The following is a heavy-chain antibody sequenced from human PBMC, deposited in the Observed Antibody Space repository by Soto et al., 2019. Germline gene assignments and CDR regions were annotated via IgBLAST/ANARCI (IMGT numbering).Heavy chain of an antibody. CDR1: GWSFSGYY. D-gene: IGHD3-10*01. CDR3: ARGRFGECGPVGGVDY. CDR2: INHSGST. V-gene: IGHV4-34*01. J-gene: IGHJ4*02. Sequence: QVQLQQWGAGLLKPSETLSLTCAVYGWSFSGYYWSWLRQPPGKGLEWIGEINHSGSTNDNPSLKSRVTRSVDTSNTQFSLKLSSVSAADTAVYYCARGRFGECGPVGGVDYWGQGTLVTVSS.